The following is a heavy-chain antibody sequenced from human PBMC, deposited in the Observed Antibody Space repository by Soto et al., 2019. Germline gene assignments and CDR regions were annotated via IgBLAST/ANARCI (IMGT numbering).Heavy chain of an antibody. J-gene: IGHJ6*02. V-gene: IGHV5-51*01. CDR3: ARTKLELRLLGYSYYYGMDA. CDR2: IYPGDSDT. CDR1: GYSFTSYW. Sequence: PGESLKISCKGSGYSFTSYWIGWVRQMPGKGLEWMGIIYPGDSDTRYSPSFQGQVTISADKSISTAYLQWSSLKASDTAMYYCARTKLELRLLGYSYYYGMDAWGQGTTVTVSS. D-gene: IGHD1-7*01.